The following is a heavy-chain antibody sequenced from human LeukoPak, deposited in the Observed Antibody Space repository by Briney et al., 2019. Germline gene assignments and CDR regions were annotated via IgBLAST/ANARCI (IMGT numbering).Heavy chain of an antibody. J-gene: IGHJ3*02. V-gene: IGHV3-74*01. CDR3: ARANYQWWLPDAFDI. D-gene: IGHD2-15*01. Sequence: GGSLRLSCAASGFTFSSYWMHWVRQAPGKGLVWVSRINSDGSSTSYADSVKGRFTISRDNAKNTLYLQMNSLRAEDTAVYYCARANYQWWLPDAFDIWGQGIMVTVSS. CDR1: GFTFSSYW. CDR2: INSDGSST.